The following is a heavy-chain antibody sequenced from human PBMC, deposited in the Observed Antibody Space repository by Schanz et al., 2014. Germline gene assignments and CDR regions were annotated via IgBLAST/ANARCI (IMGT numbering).Heavy chain of an antibody. V-gene: IGHV3-23*01. CDR1: GITFSDYA. CDR2: IASGGSHT. CDR3: AKIWKANHLTGRHGWSDGMDV. D-gene: IGHD3-3*01. J-gene: IGHJ6*02. Sequence: EVQLLESGGALEQPGGSLRLSCAASGITFSDYAMSWVRQAPGKGLEWVSTIASGGSHTFYADSVTGRFTISGDNSKNTLFLQMHSLRVEDTAISYCAKIWKANHLTGRHGWSDGMDVWGQGTTV.